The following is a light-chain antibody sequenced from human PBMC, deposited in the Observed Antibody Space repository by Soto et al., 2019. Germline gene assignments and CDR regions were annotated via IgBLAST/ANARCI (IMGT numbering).Light chain of an antibody. Sequence: SYELTQPPSVSVAPGQTAKISCGGDTIGSESVHWYQQKPGQAPVLVVYDDNDRPSGIPERFSGSYSGTTATLTISRVEAGDEADYYCQVRDGSRDHCVFGTGTKVTV. CDR2: DDN. J-gene: IGLJ1*01. CDR1: TIGSES. V-gene: IGLV3-21*02. CDR3: QVRDGSRDHCV.